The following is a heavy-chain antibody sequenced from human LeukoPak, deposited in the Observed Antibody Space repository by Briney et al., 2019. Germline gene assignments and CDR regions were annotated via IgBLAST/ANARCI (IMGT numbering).Heavy chain of an antibody. D-gene: IGHD1-26*01. CDR3: TRGYSDDY. CDR1: GFTFGDYP. J-gene: IGHJ4*02. V-gene: IGHV3-49*04. Sequence: GGSLRLSCSASGFTFGDYPMSWVRQAPGKGLGWVGFIRSKTYGGAAEYAASVKGRFTISRDDSKSIAYLQMNSLKTEDTAVYYCTRGYSDDYWGQGTLVTVSS. CDR2: IRSKTYGGAA.